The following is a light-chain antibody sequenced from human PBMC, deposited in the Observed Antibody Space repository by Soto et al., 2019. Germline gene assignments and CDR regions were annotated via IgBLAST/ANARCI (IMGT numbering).Light chain of an antibody. Sequence: DIPMTQSPSTLSASVGDRVTITCRASQSISNWLARYQQKPGRAPKLLIYDASSLQSGVPSRFSGSGSGTEFTLTIISLQPDDFATYYCQQYNSYSFFGPGTKVDIK. V-gene: IGKV1-5*01. CDR3: QQYNSYSF. J-gene: IGKJ3*01. CDR2: DAS. CDR1: QSISNW.